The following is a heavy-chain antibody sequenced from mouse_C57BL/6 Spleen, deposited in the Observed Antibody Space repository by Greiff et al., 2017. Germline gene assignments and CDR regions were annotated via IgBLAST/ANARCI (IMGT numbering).Heavy chain of an antibody. J-gene: IGHJ2*01. CDR3: ARSLDYYGSSSFDY. CDR2: INPNNGGT. CDR1: GYTFTDYN. Sequence: EVKLQQSGPELVKPGASVKIPCKASGYTFTDYNMDWVKQSHGKSLEWIGDINPNNGGTIYNQKFKGKATLTVDKSSSTAYMELRSLTSEDTAVYYCARSLDYYGSSSFDYWGQGTTLTVSS. V-gene: IGHV1-18*01. D-gene: IGHD1-1*01.